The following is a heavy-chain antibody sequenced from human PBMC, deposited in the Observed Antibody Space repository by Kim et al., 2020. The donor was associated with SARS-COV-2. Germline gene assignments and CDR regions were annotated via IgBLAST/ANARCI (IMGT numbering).Heavy chain of an antibody. J-gene: IGHJ6*01. Sequence: SYDSNWVRQATGQGLEWMGWMIPNGGNTGYAQKFQGRVTMTRNTSISTAYMELSSLRSEDTAVYYWARGGGCSSTSCYTPPYYYYYGMDV. CDR1: SYD. D-gene: IGHD2-2*02. CDR3: ARGGGCSSTSCYTPPYYYYYGMDV. CDR2: MIPNGGNT. V-gene: IGHV1-8*01.